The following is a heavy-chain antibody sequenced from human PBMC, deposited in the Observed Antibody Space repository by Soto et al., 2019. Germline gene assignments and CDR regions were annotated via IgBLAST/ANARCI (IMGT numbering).Heavy chain of an antibody. Sequence: SETLSLTCTVSGGSISSSSYYWGWIRQPPGKGLEWIGSIYYSGSTYYNPSLKSRVTISVDTSKNQFSLKLSSVTAADTAVYYFATRSLWSGYYSVFLDYWGQGTLVTVSS. D-gene: IGHD3-3*01. J-gene: IGHJ4*02. CDR3: ATRSLWSGYYSVFLDY. CDR2: IYYSGST. V-gene: IGHV4-39*01. CDR1: GGSISSSSYY.